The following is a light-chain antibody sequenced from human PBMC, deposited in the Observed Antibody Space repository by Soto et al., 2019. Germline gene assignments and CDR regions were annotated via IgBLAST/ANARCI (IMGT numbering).Light chain of an antibody. Sequence: QSVLTQPASVSGSPGQSITIPCTGTSSDVGSYNLVSWYQQHPDKAPRLMISEVTKRPSGVSDRFSGSKSGNTASLTISGLQAEDEADYYCCSYAGSSTLVFGGGTKLTV. V-gene: IGLV2-23*02. CDR2: EVT. J-gene: IGLJ3*02. CDR3: CSYAGSSTLV. CDR1: SSDVGSYNL.